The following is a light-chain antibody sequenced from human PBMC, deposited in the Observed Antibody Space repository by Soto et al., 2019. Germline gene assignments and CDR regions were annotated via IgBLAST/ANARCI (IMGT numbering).Light chain of an antibody. V-gene: IGKV1-27*01. CDR3: QKYNSGPPVT. J-gene: IGKJ3*01. Sequence: DIQMTQSPSSLSASVGDRVTITCRASQGISNYLAWYQQKPGQVPKLLIYAASTLQSGDPSRFSGSGSRTEITLTISSLQREDVGSYYCQKYNSGPPVTFGPGTKVDIK. CDR1: QGISNY. CDR2: AAS.